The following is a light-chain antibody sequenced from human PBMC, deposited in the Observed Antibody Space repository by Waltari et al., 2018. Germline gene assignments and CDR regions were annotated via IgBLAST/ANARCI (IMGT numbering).Light chain of an antibody. V-gene: IGKV1-5*03. CDR3: QQYNSNLLT. J-gene: IGKJ4*01. CDR1: QSTSSW. CDR2: KAS. Sequence: DIQMTQSPSTLSASVGDRVTITCRASQSTSSWLAWYQQKPGKAPKLLIYKASNLESGVPSRFSGSGSGTEFTLTISSLQPDDFATYYCQQYNSNLLTFGGGTKVEIK.